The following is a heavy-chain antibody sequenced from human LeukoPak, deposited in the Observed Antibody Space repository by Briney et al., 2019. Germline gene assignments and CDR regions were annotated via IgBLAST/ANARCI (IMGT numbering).Heavy chain of an antibody. CDR3: ARGGNYVWGSYRPISTFDY. CDR2: INHSGST. J-gene: IGHJ4*02. CDR1: GGSLSGYY. D-gene: IGHD3-16*02. V-gene: IGHV4-34*01. Sequence: PSETLSLTCAVYGGSLSGYYWSWIRQPPGKGLEWIGEINHSGSTNYNPSLKSRVTISVDTSKNQFSLKLSSVTAADTAVYYCARGGNYVWGSYRPISTFDYWGQGTLVTVSS.